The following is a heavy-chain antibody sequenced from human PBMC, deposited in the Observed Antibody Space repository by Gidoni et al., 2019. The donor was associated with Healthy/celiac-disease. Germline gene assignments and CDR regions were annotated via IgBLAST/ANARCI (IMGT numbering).Heavy chain of an antibody. CDR3: ARDAVYCSGGSCQYNWFDP. CDR2: INPNSGGT. Sequence: QVQLVQSGAEVKKPGASVKLSCSASGATFPGYYMPWVRQAPGQGLEWMGWINPNSGGTNYAQKFQGWVTMTRDTSISTAYMELSRLRSDDTAVYYCARDAVYCSGGSCQYNWFDPWGQGTLVTVSS. CDR1: GATFPGYY. V-gene: IGHV1-2*04. D-gene: IGHD2-15*01. J-gene: IGHJ5*02.